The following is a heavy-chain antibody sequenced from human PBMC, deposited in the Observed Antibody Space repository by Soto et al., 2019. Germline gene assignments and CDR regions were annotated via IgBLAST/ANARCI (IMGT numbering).Heavy chain of an antibody. J-gene: IGHJ6*02. CDR1: GGSISSYY. V-gene: IGHV4-4*07. CDR2: IYTSEST. CDR3: ARDGHHPPPFGTGTYYYYGMDV. D-gene: IGHD3-10*01. Sequence: PSETLSLTCTVSGGSISSYYWSWIRQPAGKGLEWIGRIYTSESTNYNPSLKSRVTMSVDTSKNQFSLKLSSVTAADTAVYYCARDGHHPPPFGTGTYYYYGMDVWGQGTTVTVSS.